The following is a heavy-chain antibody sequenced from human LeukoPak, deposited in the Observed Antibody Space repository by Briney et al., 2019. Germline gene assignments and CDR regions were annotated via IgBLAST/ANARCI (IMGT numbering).Heavy chain of an antibody. CDR3: ARDLAEQRGPPPPKGY. Sequence: PGGSLRLSCAASGFTFDDYAMHWVRQAPGKGLEWVSGISWNSGSIGYADSVKGRFTISRDNAKNSLYLQMNSLRAEDTAVYYCARDLAEQRGPPPPKGYWGQGTLVTVSS. CDR2: ISWNSGSI. D-gene: IGHD1/OR15-1a*01. J-gene: IGHJ4*02. V-gene: IGHV3-9*01. CDR1: GFTFDDYA.